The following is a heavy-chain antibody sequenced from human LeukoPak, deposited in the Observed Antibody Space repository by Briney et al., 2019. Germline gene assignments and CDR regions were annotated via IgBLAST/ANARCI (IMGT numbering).Heavy chain of an antibody. CDR2: IYPGDSDT. J-gene: IGHJ6*03. V-gene: IGHV5-51*01. D-gene: IGHD1-26*01. CDR1: GYTFSDYW. CDR3: ARRREDYYYDMDV. Sequence: GESLKISCKGSGYTFSDYWIAWVRQMPGKGLEWMGIIYPGDSDTRYSPSFQGQVTISADKSISTTYLQWTSLKASDTAMYYCARRREDYYYDMDVWGKGTTVTVAS.